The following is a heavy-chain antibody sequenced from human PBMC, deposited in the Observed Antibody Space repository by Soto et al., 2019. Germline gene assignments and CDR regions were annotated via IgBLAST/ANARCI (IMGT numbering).Heavy chain of an antibody. Sequence: QVQLVESGGGLVKPGGSLRLSCAVSGLAFRNSYMSWIRQAPGEGLEWVSFINPNGDTIYYADSVKGRFAISRDNAKYFLFLQKNSLWAEDTAVYYCARGHYELAYWGQGTLVTVAS. V-gene: IGHV3-11*01. CDR1: GLAFRNSY. CDR2: INPNGDTI. D-gene: IGHD4-17*01. CDR3: ARGHYELAY. J-gene: IGHJ4*02.